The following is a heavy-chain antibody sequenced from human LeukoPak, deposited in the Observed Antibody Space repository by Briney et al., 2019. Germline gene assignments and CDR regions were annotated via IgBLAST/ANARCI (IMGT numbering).Heavy chain of an antibody. D-gene: IGHD4-17*01. CDR3: TTVHAPDYGDVDY. Sequence: PGGSLRLSCAASGFTFNNAWMSWVRQAPGKGLEWVGRFKSKTDGGATDYAAPVKGRFTISRDDSKNTLYLQMNSLKTEDTAVYYCTTVHAPDYGDVDYWGQGTLVTVSS. CDR1: GFTFNNAW. J-gene: IGHJ4*02. CDR2: FKSKTDGGAT. V-gene: IGHV3-15*01.